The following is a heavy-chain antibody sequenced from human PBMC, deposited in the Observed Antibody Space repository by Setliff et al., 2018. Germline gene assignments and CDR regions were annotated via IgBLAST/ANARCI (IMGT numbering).Heavy chain of an antibody. J-gene: IGHJ6*03. CDR2: ISSSSSYI. CDR1: GFTFSSLW. D-gene: IGHD7-27*01. CDR3: ASIDWGENFYNMDV. V-gene: IGHV3-21*01. Sequence: GSLRLSCAASGFTFSSLWMAWVRQAPGKGLEWVSSISSSSSYIYYADSVKGRFTISRDNSKNTLYLQMNSLRAEDTAVYFCASIDWGENFYNMDVWGKGTTVTVSS.